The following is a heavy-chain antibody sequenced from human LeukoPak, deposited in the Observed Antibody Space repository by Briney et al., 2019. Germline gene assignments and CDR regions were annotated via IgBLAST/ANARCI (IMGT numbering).Heavy chain of an antibody. Sequence: VRSLRLSCAASGLTFTGYSMIWVRQTPGKGLEWISFTTTSSNTIYYADSVKGRFTISRDNAKKSLYLQMDSLREEDTAVYYCARVGGATLVTMYFDYWGQGTLVTVSS. CDR3: ARVGGATLVTMYFDY. CDR2: TTTSSNTI. CDR1: GLTFTGYS. V-gene: IGHV3-48*02. D-gene: IGHD4-23*01. J-gene: IGHJ4*02.